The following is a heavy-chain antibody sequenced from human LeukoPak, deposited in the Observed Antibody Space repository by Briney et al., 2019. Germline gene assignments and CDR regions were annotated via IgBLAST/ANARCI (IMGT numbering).Heavy chain of an antibody. J-gene: IGHJ5*02. CDR2: INPNSGGT. D-gene: IGHD6-19*01. CDR1: GYTFTGYY. CDR3: ARPGIAVAGRVNWFDP. V-gene: IGHV1-2*02. Sequence: ASVKVSCKASGYTFTGYYMHWVRQAPGQGLEWMGWINPNSGGTNYAQKFQGRVTMTRNTSISTAYMELSSLRSEDTAVYYCARPGIAVAGRVNWFDPWGQGTLVTVSS.